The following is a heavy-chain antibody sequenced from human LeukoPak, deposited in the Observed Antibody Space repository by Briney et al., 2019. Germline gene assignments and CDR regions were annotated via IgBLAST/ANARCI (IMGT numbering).Heavy chain of an antibody. CDR2: ISGDGGST. J-gene: IGHJ6*03. CDR1: GFTFDDYA. D-gene: IGHD2/OR15-2a*01. V-gene: IGHV3-43*02. CDR3: AKDGHISDYYMDV. Sequence: PGGSPRLSCAASGFTFDDYAMHWVRHAPGKGLEWVSLISGDGGSTYYADSVKGRFTISRDNSKNSLYLQMNSLRTEDTALYYCAKDGHISDYYMDVWGKGTTVTVSS.